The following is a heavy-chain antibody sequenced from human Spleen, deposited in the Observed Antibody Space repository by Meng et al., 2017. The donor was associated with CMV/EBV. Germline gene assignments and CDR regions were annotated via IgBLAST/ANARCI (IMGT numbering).Heavy chain of an antibody. Sequence: GGSLRLSCAASGFTFSTYSMNWVRQAPGKGLEWVSGISWNSGSIGYADSVKGRFTISRDNAKNSLYLQMNSLRAEDTALYYCAKGRYYDSSGYLIDYWGQGTLVTVSS. CDR3: AKGRYYDSSGYLIDY. J-gene: IGHJ4*02. V-gene: IGHV3-9*01. CDR1: GFTFSTYS. D-gene: IGHD3-22*01. CDR2: ISWNSGSI.